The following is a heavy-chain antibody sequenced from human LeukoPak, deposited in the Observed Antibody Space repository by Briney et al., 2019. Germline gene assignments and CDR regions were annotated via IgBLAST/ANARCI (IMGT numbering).Heavy chain of an antibody. D-gene: IGHD1-26*01. Sequence: PSETLSLTCAVYGGSFSGYYWSWIRQPPGKGLEWIGEINHSGSTNYNPSLKSRVTISVDTSKNQLSLKLSSVTAADTAVYYCARARVVGAVDAFDIWGQGTMVTVSS. J-gene: IGHJ3*02. CDR3: ARARVVGAVDAFDI. CDR1: GGSFSGYY. V-gene: IGHV4-34*01. CDR2: INHSGST.